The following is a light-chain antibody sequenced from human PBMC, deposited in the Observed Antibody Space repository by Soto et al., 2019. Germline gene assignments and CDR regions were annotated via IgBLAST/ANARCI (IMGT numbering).Light chain of an antibody. J-gene: IGLJ2*01. CDR3: AAWDDSLSAVV. V-gene: IGLV1-47*01. CDR1: SSNIGSNY. Sequence: QPVLTQPPSASGTPGQRVTISCSGSSSNIGSNYVYWYQQFPGSAPKLLIYRNDQRPSGVPDRFSGSKSGTSASLAISGPXSEDEADYYCAAWDDSLSAVVFGGGTKLTVL. CDR2: RND.